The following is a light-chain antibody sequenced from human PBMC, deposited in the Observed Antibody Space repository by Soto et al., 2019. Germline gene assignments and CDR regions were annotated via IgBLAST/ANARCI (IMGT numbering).Light chain of an antibody. Sequence: QSVLTQPASVSGSPGQSITISCTGTSSDVGGYNYVSWYQQHPGKAPKLMIYEVSNRPSGVSNCFSGSKSGNTASLTISGLQAEDEADYYCSSYTSSSTLAYVFGTGTKVTVL. V-gene: IGLV2-14*01. CDR3: SSYTSSSTLAYV. CDR1: SSDVGGYNY. J-gene: IGLJ1*01. CDR2: EVS.